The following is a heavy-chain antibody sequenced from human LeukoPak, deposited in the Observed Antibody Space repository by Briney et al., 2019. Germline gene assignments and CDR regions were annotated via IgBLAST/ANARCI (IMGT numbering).Heavy chain of an antibody. J-gene: IGHJ4*02. D-gene: IGHD2-2*01. V-gene: IGHV3-21*01. CDR2: ISSSSSYI. CDR1: GFTFSSYW. Sequence: GGSLRLSCAASGFTFSSYWMHWVRQAPGKGLEWVSSISSSSSYIYYADSVKGRFTISRDNAKNSLYLQMNSLRAEDTAVYYCARLGYCSSTSCYPDYWGQGTLVTVSS. CDR3: ARLGYCSSTSCYPDY.